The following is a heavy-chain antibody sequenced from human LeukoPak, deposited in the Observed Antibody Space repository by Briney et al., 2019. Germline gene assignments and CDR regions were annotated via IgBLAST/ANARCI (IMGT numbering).Heavy chain of an antibody. CDR2: IKSQTDGGTI. J-gene: IGHJ5*02. Sequence: GGSLRLSCAASGFTFSSYSMNWVRQAPGKGLEWVGRIKSQTDGGTIEYAAPVKGRFTISRDDSKNTLYLQMNSLRAEDTAVYYCAKSVSGNPRLDPWGQGTLVTVSS. V-gene: IGHV3-15*01. CDR3: AKSVSGNPRLDP. CDR1: GFTFSSYS. D-gene: IGHD4-23*01.